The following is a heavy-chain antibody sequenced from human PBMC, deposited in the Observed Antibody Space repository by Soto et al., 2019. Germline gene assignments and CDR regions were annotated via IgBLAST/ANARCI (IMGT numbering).Heavy chain of an antibody. V-gene: IGHV3-30-3*01. D-gene: IGHD3-16*01. CDR1: GFTFGSFA. J-gene: IGHJ4*02. CDR3: ARGGLESNHGTVDN. Sequence: PGGSLRLSCAASGFTFGSFAMHWVRQAPGKGLEWVAVISYDGGNRYYADSVKGRFTISRDNFKNTLYLQMNSLRAEDTAVYYCARGGLESNHGTVDNWGQGTLVTVSS. CDR2: ISYDGGNR.